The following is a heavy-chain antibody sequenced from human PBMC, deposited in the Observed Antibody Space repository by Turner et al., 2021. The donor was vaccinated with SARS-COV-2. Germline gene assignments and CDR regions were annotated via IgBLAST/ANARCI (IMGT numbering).Heavy chain of an antibody. V-gene: IGHV3-64*01. J-gene: IGHJ4*02. CDR2: ISSYGGST. Sequence: EVQLVESGGGLVQPGWSLRLSCAASGFTFSTYAMHWVRQAPGKGLEYVSAISSYGGSTYYANSVKGRFTISRDNSKNTLYLQMGSLRAEDMAVYYCARDWRAGNYWGQGTLVTVSS. CDR3: ARDWRAGNY. CDR1: GFTFSTYA. D-gene: IGHD3-3*01.